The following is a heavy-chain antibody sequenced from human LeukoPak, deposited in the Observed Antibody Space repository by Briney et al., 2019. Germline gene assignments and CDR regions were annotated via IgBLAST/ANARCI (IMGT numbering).Heavy chain of an antibody. Sequence: SETLSLTCAVYGGSFSGYYWSWIRQPPGKGLEWIGEINHSGSTNYNPSLKSRVTISVDTSKNQFSLKLSSVAAADTAVYYCARAPYGSGSYPTPSMDVWGQGTTVTVSS. J-gene: IGHJ6*02. V-gene: IGHV4-34*01. CDR1: GGSFSGYY. D-gene: IGHD3-10*01. CDR3: ARAPYGSGSYPTPSMDV. CDR2: INHSGST.